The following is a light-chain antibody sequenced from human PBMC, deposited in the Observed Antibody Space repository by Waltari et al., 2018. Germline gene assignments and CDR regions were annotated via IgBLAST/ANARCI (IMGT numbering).Light chain of an antibody. CDR2: GAS. CDR1: LSVSSN. Sequence: EIVMTQSPATLSVYQGARATLSCRASLSVSSNLAWYQQKHGQAPRLLIYGASTRATGIPSRFSGSGSGTEFTLTISSLQSEDFAVYYCQPYNNWTPYSFGQGTTLEIQ. CDR3: QPYNNWTPYS. V-gene: IGKV3-15*01. J-gene: IGKJ2*03.